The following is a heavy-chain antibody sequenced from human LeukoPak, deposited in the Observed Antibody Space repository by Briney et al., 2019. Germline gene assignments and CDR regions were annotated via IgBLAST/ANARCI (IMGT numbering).Heavy chain of an antibody. V-gene: IGHV4-30-4*01. CDR1: GGSISSGDYY. CDR3: ARGVGSSWYGD. Sequence: SQTLSLTCTVSGGSISSGDYYWTWIRQPPGKGLEWIGYIYYSGSTYYNPSLKGRLTISIDTSKKQFSLKLTSVTAADTAVYFCARGVGSSWYGDWGQGTLVTVSS. J-gene: IGHJ4*02. D-gene: IGHD6-13*01. CDR2: IYYSGST.